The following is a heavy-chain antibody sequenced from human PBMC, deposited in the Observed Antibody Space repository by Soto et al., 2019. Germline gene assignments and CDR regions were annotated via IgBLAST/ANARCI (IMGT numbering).Heavy chain of an antibody. Sequence: SETLSLTCAVSGGLISGGGYFWTWIRQPPGKGLEWIGYMYHSGSPLYNPSLKSRATISIDLSKNQFSLNLASVTAADTAVYYCAREGPKGSLEIEPWGQGTLVTVSS. J-gene: IGHJ1*01. CDR2: MYHSGSP. V-gene: IGHV4-30-2*01. CDR3: AREGPKGSLEIEP. D-gene: IGHD2-21*01. CDR1: GGLISGGGYF.